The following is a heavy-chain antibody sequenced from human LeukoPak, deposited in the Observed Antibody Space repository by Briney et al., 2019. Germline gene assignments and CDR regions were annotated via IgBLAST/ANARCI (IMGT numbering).Heavy chain of an antibody. V-gene: IGHV1-46*01. J-gene: IGHJ5*02. CDR1: GYTFTSYY. CDR2: INPSGGST. CDR3: ARGDLLLWFGELLYPPPFDP. Sequence: ASVKVSCKASGYTFTSYYMHWVRQAPGQGLEWMGIINPSGGSTSYAQKFQGRVTMTRDTSTSTVYMELSSLRSEDTAVYYCARGDLLLWFGELLYPPPFDPWGQGTLVTVSS. D-gene: IGHD3-10*01.